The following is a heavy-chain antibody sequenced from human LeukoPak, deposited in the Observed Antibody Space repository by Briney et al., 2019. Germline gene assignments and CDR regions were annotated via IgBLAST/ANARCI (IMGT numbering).Heavy chain of an antibody. D-gene: IGHD2-15*01. Sequence: GGSLRLSCSASGFTFSSYAMHWVRQAPGKGLEYVSAISSNGGSTYYADSVEGRFTISRDNSKNTLYLQMSSLRAEDTAVYYCVRVAATAFLDYWGQGTLVTVSS. CDR1: GFTFSSYA. V-gene: IGHV3-64D*06. CDR2: ISSNGGST. J-gene: IGHJ4*02. CDR3: VRVAATAFLDY.